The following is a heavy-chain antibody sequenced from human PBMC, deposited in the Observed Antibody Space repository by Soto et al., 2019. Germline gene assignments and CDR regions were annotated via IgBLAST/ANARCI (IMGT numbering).Heavy chain of an antibody. CDR2: IYSGGST. CDR1: GFTVSSNY. V-gene: IGHV3-66*01. D-gene: IGHD3-3*01. CDR3: ARTIFGVVMAFDY. Sequence: EVQLVESGGGLVQPGGSLRLSCAASGFTVSSNYMSWVRQAPGKGLEWVSVIYSGGSTYYADSVKGRFTISRDNSKNTLYLQMNSLRAEDTAVYYCARTIFGVVMAFDYWGQGTLVTVSS. J-gene: IGHJ4*02.